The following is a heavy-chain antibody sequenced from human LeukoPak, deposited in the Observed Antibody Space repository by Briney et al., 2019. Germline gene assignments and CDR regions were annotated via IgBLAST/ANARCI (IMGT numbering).Heavy chain of an antibody. CDR1: GGSISSSGHY. CDR2: IYYSGST. D-gene: IGHD6-13*01. V-gene: IGHV4-39*06. J-gene: IGHJ4*02. Sequence: PSETLSLTCTVSGGSISSSGHYWGWIRQPPGKGLEWIGSIYYSGSTYHNPSLKSRVTISVDKSKNQFPLKLSSVTAADTAVYYCVNIAAAGTRDYWGQGTLVTVSS. CDR3: VNIAAAGTRDY.